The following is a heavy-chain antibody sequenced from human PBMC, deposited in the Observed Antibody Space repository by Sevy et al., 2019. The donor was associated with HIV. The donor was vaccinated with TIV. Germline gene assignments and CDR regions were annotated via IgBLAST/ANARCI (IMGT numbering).Heavy chain of an antibody. CDR1: GFTFSDYY. CDR3: ARDGHLLTYYYYYGMDV. D-gene: IGHD3-9*01. Sequence: GGSLRLSCAASGFTFSDYYMSWIRQAPGKGLEWVSYISSSGSAIYYADSVKGRFTISRDNAKNSLYLQMNSLRAEDTAVYYCARDGHLLTYYYYYGMDVWGQGTTVTVSS. J-gene: IGHJ6*02. V-gene: IGHV3-11*01. CDR2: ISSSGSAI.